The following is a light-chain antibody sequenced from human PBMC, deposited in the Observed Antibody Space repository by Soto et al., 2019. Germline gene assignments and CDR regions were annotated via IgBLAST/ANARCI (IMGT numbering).Light chain of an antibody. V-gene: IGKV1-5*03. CDR2: KAS. CDR3: QQYDSLWT. CDR1: ESISTW. J-gene: IGKJ1*01. Sequence: GDRVTITCRASESISTWLAWYQQKPGKAPKLLIYKASNLETGVPSRFSGSGSGTEFTLTISSLQPDDFATYYCQQYDSLWTFGQGTKVDIK.